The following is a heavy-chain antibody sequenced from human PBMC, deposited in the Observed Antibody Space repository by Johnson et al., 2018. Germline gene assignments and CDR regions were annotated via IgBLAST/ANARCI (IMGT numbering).Heavy chain of an antibody. CDR3: AKIVVVTAMKAFDI. V-gene: IGHV3-23*04. CDR1: GFTFSSYS. J-gene: IGHJ3*02. D-gene: IGHD2-21*02. Sequence: VQLGQSGGGLVKPGGSLRLSCAASGFTFSSYSMNWVRQAPGKGLEWVSAISGSGGSTYYAESVKGRFTIPRDNSKNTLYLQMNSLRAEDTAVYYWAKIVVVTAMKAFDIWGQGTMVTVSS. CDR2: ISGSGGST.